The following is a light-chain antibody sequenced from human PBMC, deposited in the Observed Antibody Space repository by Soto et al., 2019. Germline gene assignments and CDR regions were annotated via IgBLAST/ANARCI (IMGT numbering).Light chain of an antibody. J-gene: IGKJ4*01. Sequence: DIPMTQSPSSLSASAGDTVTITCWASQNIADYLSWYQQKPGKAPKLLMYSSSILHDGVSSRFSGDGSGTAFTLTITGLQPEDFATYYCLQTFTTHITFGGGTTVEVK. V-gene: IGKV1-39*01. CDR1: QNIADY. CDR3: LQTFTTHIT. CDR2: SSS.